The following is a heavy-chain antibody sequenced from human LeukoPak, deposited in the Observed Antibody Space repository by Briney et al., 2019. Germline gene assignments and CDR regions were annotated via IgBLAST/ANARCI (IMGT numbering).Heavy chain of an antibody. Sequence: GGSLRLSCAASGFTFTSYAMHWVRQAPGQRLEWMGWINAGNGNTKYSQKFQGRVTITRDTSASTAYMELSSLRSEDTAVYYCARDSSSWMNWFDPWGQGTLVTVSS. J-gene: IGHJ5*02. CDR3: ARDSSSWMNWFDP. CDR1: GFTFTSYA. V-gene: IGHV1-3*01. CDR2: INAGNGNT. D-gene: IGHD6-13*01.